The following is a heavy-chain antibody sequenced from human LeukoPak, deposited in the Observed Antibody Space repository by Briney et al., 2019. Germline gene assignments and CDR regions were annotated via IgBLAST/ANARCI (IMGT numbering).Heavy chain of an antibody. CDR2: INPSGGST. Sequence: ASVKVSCKASGYTFTSYYMHWVRQAPGQGLEWMGIINPSGGSTSYAQKFQGRATMTRDTSTSTVYMELSSLRSEDTAVYYCARDLSSAHFDYWGQGTLVTVSS. D-gene: IGHD3-22*01. V-gene: IGHV1-46*01. CDR1: GYTFTSYY. CDR3: ARDLSSAHFDY. J-gene: IGHJ4*02.